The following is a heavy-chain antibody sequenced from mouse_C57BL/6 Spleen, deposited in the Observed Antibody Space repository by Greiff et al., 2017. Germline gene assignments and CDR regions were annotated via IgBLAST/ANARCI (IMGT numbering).Heavy chain of an antibody. J-gene: IGHJ1*03. D-gene: IGHD2-4*01. CDR1: GFNIKDYY. CDR2: IDPEDGDP. CDR3: RGRRRDYDPWYFDV. Sequence: EVQLQQSGAELVRPGASVKLSCTASGFNIKDYYMHWVKQRPEQGLEWIGRIDPEDGDPEYAPKFQGKATMTADTSSNTAYLQLSSLTSEDTAVYYCRGRRRDYDPWYFDVWGTGTTVTVAS. V-gene: IGHV14-1*01.